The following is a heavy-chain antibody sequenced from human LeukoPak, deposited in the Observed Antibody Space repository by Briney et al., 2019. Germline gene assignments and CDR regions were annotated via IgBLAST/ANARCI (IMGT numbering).Heavy chain of an antibody. D-gene: IGHD3-22*01. CDR1: GFTFSNAW. J-gene: IGHJ6*02. V-gene: IGHV3-15*01. Sequence: GGSLRLSCAASGFTFSNAWMSWVRQAPGKGLEWVGRIKSKTDGGTTDYAAPVKGRFTISRDDSKNRLYLQMNSLKTEDTAVYYCSTYYYDSSSPPWDDYGMDVWGQGTTVTVSS. CDR3: STYYYDSSSPPWDDYGMDV. CDR2: IKSKTDGGTT.